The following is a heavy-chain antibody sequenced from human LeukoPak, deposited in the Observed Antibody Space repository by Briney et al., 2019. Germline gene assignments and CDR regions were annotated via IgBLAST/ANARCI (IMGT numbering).Heavy chain of an antibody. Sequence: SVKVSCKASGGTFSSYAISWVRQAPGQGLEWMGGIIPILGTANYAQKFQGRVTITADESTSTAYMELSSLRSEDTAVYYCARDFGYSGYEYDYWGQGTLVTVSS. D-gene: IGHD5-12*01. CDR3: ARDFGYSGYEYDY. V-gene: IGHV1-69*01. CDR2: IIPILGTA. J-gene: IGHJ4*02. CDR1: GGTFSSYA.